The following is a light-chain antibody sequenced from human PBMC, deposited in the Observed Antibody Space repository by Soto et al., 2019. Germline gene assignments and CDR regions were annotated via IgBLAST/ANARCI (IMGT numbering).Light chain of an antibody. V-gene: IGKV1-39*01. CDR2: AAS. CDR1: QSISSY. CDR3: QQSYSTPPYT. J-gene: IGKJ2*01. Sequence: DIQMTQSPSSLSASVGDRVTITCRASQSISSYLNWYQQKPWKAPKLLIYAASSLQSGVPSRFSGSGSGTAFTLTISRLQPEDFAPYYCQQSYSTPPYTFGQGTKLEIK.